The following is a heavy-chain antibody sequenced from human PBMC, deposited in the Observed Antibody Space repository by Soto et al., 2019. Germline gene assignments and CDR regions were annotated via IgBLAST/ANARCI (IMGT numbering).Heavy chain of an antibody. CDR1: GFTFSMYV. V-gene: IGHV3-30-3*01. CDR2: MAYDGNRE. J-gene: IGHJ4*02. Sequence: QVQLVESGGGVVQPGRSLRLSCAASGFTFSMYVMHWVRQAPGKGLEWVAVMAYDGNREYYGDSVKGRFFVSRDNSKNTLYLQMNSLRPEDTAVYYCARVVGSCYGAWDSWGQGALVTVSS. D-gene: IGHD1-26*01. CDR3: ARVVGSCYGAWDS.